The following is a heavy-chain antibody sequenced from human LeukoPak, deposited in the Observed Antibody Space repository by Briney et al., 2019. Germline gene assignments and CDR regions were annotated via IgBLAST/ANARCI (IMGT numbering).Heavy chain of an antibody. Sequence: GRSLRLSCAASGFPFSSYGMNWVRQAPGKGLEWVSSISSSSSYIYYADSVKGRFTISRDNAKNSLYLQMNSLRAEDTAVYYCARHSGSYAWGQGTLVTVSS. J-gene: IGHJ4*02. CDR1: GFPFSSYG. CDR3: ARHSGSYA. V-gene: IGHV3-21*01. D-gene: IGHD1-26*01. CDR2: ISSSSSYI.